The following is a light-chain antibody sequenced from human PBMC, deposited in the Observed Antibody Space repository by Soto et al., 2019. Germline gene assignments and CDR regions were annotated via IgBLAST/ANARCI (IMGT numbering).Light chain of an antibody. CDR1: QSIRNN. CDR2: GAS. CDR3: QQYDNWPPT. J-gene: IGKJ4*01. V-gene: IGKV3-15*01. Sequence: ESVMTRSTATLSVSPGERATLSGRASQSIRNNLAWYQQRPGQTPTLLIYGASTRAPGVPANFRGSGSGTEFTLPINGLQSEDFALYWCQQYDNWPPTFGGGTKVDNK.